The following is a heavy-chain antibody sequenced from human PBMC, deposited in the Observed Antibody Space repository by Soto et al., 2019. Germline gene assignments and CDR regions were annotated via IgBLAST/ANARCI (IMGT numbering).Heavy chain of an antibody. CDR2: ISGSASSI. D-gene: IGHD3-10*01. CDR3: TRGRPGGWYFDL. V-gene: IGHV3-48*03. J-gene: IGHJ2*01. Sequence: EVQLVESGGGLVQPGGSLRLSCAASGFNFRSYEMNWVRQAPGKGLEWVSYISGSASSIYYADSVKGRFTISRDNAKNSLYLQMNSLRAEGTAVYYCTRGRPGGWYFDLWGRGTLVTVSP. CDR1: GFNFRSYE.